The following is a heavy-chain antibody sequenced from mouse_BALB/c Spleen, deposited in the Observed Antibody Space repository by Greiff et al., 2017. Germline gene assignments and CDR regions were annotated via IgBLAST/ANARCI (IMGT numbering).Heavy chain of an antibody. J-gene: IGHJ2*01. D-gene: IGHD2-2*01. V-gene: IGHV5-6-5*01. CDR3: ARGGVTTFFDY. CDR1: GFTFSSYA. Sequence: DVQLVESGGGLVKPGGSLKLSCAASGFTFSSYAMSWVRQTPEKRLEWVASISSGGSTYYPDSVKGRFTISRDNARNILYLQMSSLRSEDTAMYYCARGGVTTFFDYWGQGTTLTVSS. CDR2: ISSGGST.